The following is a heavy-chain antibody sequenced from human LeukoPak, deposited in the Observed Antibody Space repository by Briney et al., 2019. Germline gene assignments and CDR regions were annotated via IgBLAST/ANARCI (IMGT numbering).Heavy chain of an antibody. D-gene: IGHD3-9*01. V-gene: IGHV3-30-3*01. CDR3: ARAYYDSLTGDYDY. Sequence: GRSLRLSCAASGFTFSSYAMHWVRQAPGKGLEWVAVISYDGSNKYYADSVKGRFTISRDNSKNTLYLQMNSLRAEDTAVYYCARAYYDSLTGDYDYWGQGTLVTVSS. CDR2: ISYDGSNK. CDR1: GFTFSSYA. J-gene: IGHJ4*02.